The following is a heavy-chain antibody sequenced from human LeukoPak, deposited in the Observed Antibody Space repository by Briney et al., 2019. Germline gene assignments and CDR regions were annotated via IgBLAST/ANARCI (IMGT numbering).Heavy chain of an antibody. D-gene: IGHD4-17*01. V-gene: IGHV1-18*01. CDR1: GYTFTSYG. Sequence: ASVKVSCKTSGYTFTSYGLSWVRQAPGQGLEWMGWIITYNGNTYYSQKLQGRVTMTTDTSTSTAYMELRSLRSDDTAVYYCAKTTVTSEEYFYYYMDVWGKGATVTVSS. CDR3: AKTTVTSEEYFYYYMDV. CDR2: IITYNGNT. J-gene: IGHJ6*03.